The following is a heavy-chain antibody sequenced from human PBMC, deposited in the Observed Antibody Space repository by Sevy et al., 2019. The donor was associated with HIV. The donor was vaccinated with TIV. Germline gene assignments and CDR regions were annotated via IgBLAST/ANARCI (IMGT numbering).Heavy chain of an antibody. J-gene: IGHJ5*02. CDR3: ARDVLLLWFGELSANWFDP. CDR2: IKQDGSEK. Sequence: GGSLRLSCAASGFTFSSYWMSWVRQAPGKGLEWVANIKQDGSEKYYVDSVKGRFTISRDNAKNSLYLRMNSLRAEDTAVYYCARDVLLLWFGELSANWFDPWGQGTLVTVSS. D-gene: IGHD3-10*01. V-gene: IGHV3-7*01. CDR1: GFTFSSYW.